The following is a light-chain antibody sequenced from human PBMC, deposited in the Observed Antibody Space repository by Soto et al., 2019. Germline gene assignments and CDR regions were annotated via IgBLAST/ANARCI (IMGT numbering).Light chain of an antibody. Sequence: QSVLTQPASVSGSPGQSITISCTGTSSDIGHYDYVSWYQQHPGKAPKLMIYHVTYRPSGVSNRYSGSKSGNSASLTISGPQGGEEAYYYCRPLTPPPLFFFGRGTK. CDR3: RPLTPPPLFF. CDR1: SSDIGHYDY. J-gene: IGLJ1*01. V-gene: IGLV2-14*03. CDR2: HVT.